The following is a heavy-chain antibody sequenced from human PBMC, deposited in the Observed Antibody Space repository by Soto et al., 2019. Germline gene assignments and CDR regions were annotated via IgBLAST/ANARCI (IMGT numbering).Heavy chain of an antibody. CDR2: VYSGGST. Sequence: GGSLRLSCAASGFTVSGNYMTWVRQAPGKGLDWVSVVYSGGSTYYADSVKGRFTISRDNSKNTLYLQMNSLRAEDTAVYYCALSWVVWFGEFQVPFDFWGQGTLVTVSS. D-gene: IGHD3-10*01. CDR3: ALSWVVWFGEFQVPFDF. CDR1: GFTVSGNY. J-gene: IGHJ4*02. V-gene: IGHV3-66*01.